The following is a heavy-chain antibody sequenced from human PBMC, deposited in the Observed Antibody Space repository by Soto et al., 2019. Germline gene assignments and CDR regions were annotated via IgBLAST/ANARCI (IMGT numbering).Heavy chain of an antibody. Sequence: GGSLRLSCASSVFTFTRYSMNWVRQAPGKGLEWVSSISSTTNYIYYGDSMKGRFTISRDNAKNSLLLQMNSLKTEDTAVYYCAGGHDAVVQAGRRENHYYYRMDVWGQGTTDTVS. D-gene: IGHD2-2*01. CDR1: VFTFTRYS. CDR3: AGGHDAVVQAGRRENHYYYRMDV. CDR2: ISSTTNYI. J-gene: IGHJ6*02. V-gene: IGHV3-21*04.